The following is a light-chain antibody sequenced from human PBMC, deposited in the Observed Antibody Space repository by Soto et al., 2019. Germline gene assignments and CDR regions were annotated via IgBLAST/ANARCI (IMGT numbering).Light chain of an antibody. CDR3: QQSYSILYT. J-gene: IGKJ2*01. CDR2: AAS. CDR1: QSISSY. V-gene: IGKV1-39*01. Sequence: DIPMTQSPSSLSASVGDRVTITCRASQSISSYLNRYQQKPGKAPKLLIYAASSLQSGVPSRFSGSGSGTDFTLTISSLQPEDFATYYCQQSYSILYTFGQGTKLEIK.